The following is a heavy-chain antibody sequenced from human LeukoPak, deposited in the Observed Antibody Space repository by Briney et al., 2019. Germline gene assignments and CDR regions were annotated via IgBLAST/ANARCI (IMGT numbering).Heavy chain of an antibody. Sequence: GGSLRLSCAVSGFTVSSNYMSWVRQAPGKGLEWVSVIYSGGTTFYADSVKGRFIISRDSSKNTLFLQVNSLGAEDTAVYYCARDSSGSLHGAFDIWGRGTMLTVSS. CDR3: ARDSSGSLHGAFDI. CDR1: GFTVSSNY. D-gene: IGHD1-26*01. V-gene: IGHV3-53*01. J-gene: IGHJ3*02. CDR2: IYSGGTT.